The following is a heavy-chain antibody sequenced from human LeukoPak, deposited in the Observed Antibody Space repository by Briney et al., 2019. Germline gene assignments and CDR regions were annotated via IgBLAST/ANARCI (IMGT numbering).Heavy chain of an antibody. Sequence: SETLSLTCTVSGGSISSSSYYWVWVRQPPGKGLEWLGNIYYSGSTNYNPSLKSRVLISVDTSKNQFSLKLNSLSAADTAIYYCARNLAGAPSQFDFWGQGTLVTDSS. D-gene: IGHD1-26*01. J-gene: IGHJ4*02. CDR1: GGSISSSSYY. CDR3: ARNLAGAPSQFDF. V-gene: IGHV4-39*01. CDR2: IYYSGST.